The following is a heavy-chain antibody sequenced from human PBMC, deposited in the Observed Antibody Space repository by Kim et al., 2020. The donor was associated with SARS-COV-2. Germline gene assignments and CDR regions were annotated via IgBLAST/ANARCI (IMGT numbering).Heavy chain of an antibody. J-gene: IGHJ4*02. CDR3: ARDPVVRYSSSRGADY. V-gene: IGHV4-38-2*02. D-gene: IGHD6-13*01. CDR1: GYSISSGYY. Sequence: SETLSLTCTVSGYSISSGYYWGWIRQPPGKGLEWIGSIYHSGSTYYNPSLKSRVTISVDTSKNQFSLKLSSVTAADTAVYYCARDPVVRYSSSRGADYWGQGTLVTVSS. CDR2: IYHSGST.